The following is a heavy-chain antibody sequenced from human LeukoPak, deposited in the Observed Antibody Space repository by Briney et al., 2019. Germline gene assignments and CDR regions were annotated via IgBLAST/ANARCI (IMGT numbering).Heavy chain of an antibody. CDR1: GFTFSSYS. J-gene: IGHJ3*02. Sequence: GGSLRLSCAASGFTFSSYSMNWVRQAPGKGLEWVSSISSSSSYIYYADSVKGRFTISRDNAKNSLYLQMNSLGAEDTAVYYCARLGGSDAFDIWGQGTMVTVSS. CDR3: ARLGGSDAFDI. D-gene: IGHD3-16*01. CDR2: ISSSSSYI. V-gene: IGHV3-21*01.